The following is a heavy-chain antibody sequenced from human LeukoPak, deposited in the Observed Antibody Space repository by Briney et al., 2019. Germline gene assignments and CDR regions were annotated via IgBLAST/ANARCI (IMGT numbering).Heavy chain of an antibody. Sequence: GGSLRLSCAASGFTFSNYAMTWVRQAPGKGLECVSGINANGGTSYYADSVRGRFTVSRDNSKNTLSLQMNSLRAEDSAIYYRAKTNGYFDYGGQGTLVTVSS. CDR2: INANGGTS. V-gene: IGHV3-23*01. J-gene: IGHJ4*02. CDR3: AKTNGYFDY. CDR1: GFTFSNYA.